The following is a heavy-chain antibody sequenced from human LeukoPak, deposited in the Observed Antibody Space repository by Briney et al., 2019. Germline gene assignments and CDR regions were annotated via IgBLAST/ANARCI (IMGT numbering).Heavy chain of an antibody. D-gene: IGHD1-1*01. J-gene: IGHJ6*03. Sequence: PGGSLRLSCAASGFTFSIYEMNWVRQAPGKGLEWLSHISTSGNTIHYANSVEGRFTISRDDAENSLYLQMNSLRVEDTALYFCARDATTAVGWVYMDVWGKGTTVTVSS. CDR1: GFTFSIYE. CDR2: ISTSGNTI. V-gene: IGHV3-48*03. CDR3: ARDATTAVGWVYMDV.